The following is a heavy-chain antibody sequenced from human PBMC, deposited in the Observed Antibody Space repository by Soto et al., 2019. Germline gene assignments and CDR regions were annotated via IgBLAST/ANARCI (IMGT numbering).Heavy chain of an antibody. Sequence: QITLKESGPTLVKPTQTLTLTCTFSGFSLSTSGVGVGWIRQPPGKALEWLALIYWDDDKRYSPSLKSRLTITKDASKNQVVLTMTTMDPVDTAAYYCAHRRGGAVRSGWYWRFDYWRQGTLVTVSS. V-gene: IGHV2-5*02. J-gene: IGHJ4*02. D-gene: IGHD6-19*01. CDR3: AHRRGGAVRSGWYWRFDY. CDR1: GFSLSTSGVG. CDR2: IYWDDDK.